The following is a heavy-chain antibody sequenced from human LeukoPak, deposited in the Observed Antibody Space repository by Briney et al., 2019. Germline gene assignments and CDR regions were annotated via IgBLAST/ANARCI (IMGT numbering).Heavy chain of an antibody. V-gene: IGHV1-69*13. Sequence: SVKVSCKASGGTFSSYAISWVRQAPGQGLEWMGGIIPIFGTANYAQKFQGRVTITADESTSTAYMELSSLRSEDTSVYYCARWVGSTSCYGCPKGNDAFDIWGQGTMVTVSS. D-gene: IGHD2-2*01. CDR3: ARWVGSTSCYGCPKGNDAFDI. CDR2: IIPIFGTA. J-gene: IGHJ3*02. CDR1: GGTFSSYA.